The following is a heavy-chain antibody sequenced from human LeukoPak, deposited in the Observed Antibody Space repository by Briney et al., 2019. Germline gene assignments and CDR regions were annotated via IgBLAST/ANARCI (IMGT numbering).Heavy chain of an antibody. CDR3: ARDSPPVVAATKQINPYYMDV. CDR1: GYTFTSYG. V-gene: IGHV1-18*01. Sequence: ASVKVSCKASGYTFTSYGISWVRQAPGQGLERMGWISAYNGNTNYAQKLQGRVTMTTDTSTSTAYMELRSLRSDDTAVYYCARDSPPVVAATKQINPYYMDVWGKGTTVTVSS. CDR2: ISAYNGNT. D-gene: IGHD2-15*01. J-gene: IGHJ6*03.